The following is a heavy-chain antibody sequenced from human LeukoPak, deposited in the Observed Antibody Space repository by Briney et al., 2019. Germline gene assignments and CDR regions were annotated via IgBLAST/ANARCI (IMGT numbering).Heavy chain of an antibody. D-gene: IGHD2-2*01. CDR1: GFTFSSFE. Sequence: TGGSLRLSCAASGFTFSSFEMNWVRQAPGKGLEWVSYISSSGTTIYYADSVKGRFTISRDNAKNSLYLQMNSLRAEDTAVYYCATTTLGYCSSSSCYERGLFGYWGQGTLVTVSS. CDR2: ISSSGTTI. V-gene: IGHV3-48*03. J-gene: IGHJ4*02. CDR3: ATTTLGYCSSSSCYERGLFGY.